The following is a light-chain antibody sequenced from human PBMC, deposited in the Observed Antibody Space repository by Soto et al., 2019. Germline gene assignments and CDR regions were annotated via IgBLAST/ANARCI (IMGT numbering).Light chain of an antibody. V-gene: IGKV2-24*01. Sequence: DFVMTQTPLSSPVTLGQPASISCRSSQSLVHSDGNPYLSWLLQRPGQPPRLLYYVISNRFSGVPDRFSGRGAGTDFTLKTSRVEAEDVGDYYCMQATQPYTFGQGTKLEIK. CDR2: VIS. CDR3: MQATQPYT. CDR1: QSLVHSDGNPY. J-gene: IGKJ2*01.